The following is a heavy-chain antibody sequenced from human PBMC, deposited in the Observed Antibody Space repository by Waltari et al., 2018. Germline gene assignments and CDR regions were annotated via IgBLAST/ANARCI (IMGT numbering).Heavy chain of an antibody. D-gene: IGHD6-19*01. V-gene: IGHV3-49*04. J-gene: IGHJ4*02. Sequence: EGQLVESGGGLVQPGRSLRLSCQGSGFTFGDYDLSWVRQAPGKGLEWVAFIRSKPYGETTEYAASVRGRFTISRDDSENFAYLEMNSLKSEDTALYYCTSGRWLANFDDWGQGALVTVSS. CDR2: IRSKPYGETT. CDR1: GFTFGDYD. CDR3: TSGRWLANFDD.